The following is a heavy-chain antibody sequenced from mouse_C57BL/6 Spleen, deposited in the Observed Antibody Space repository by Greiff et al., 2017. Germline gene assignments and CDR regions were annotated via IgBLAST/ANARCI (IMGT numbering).Heavy chain of an antibody. CDR1: GFNLKDYY. D-gene: IGHD1-1*01. V-gene: IGHV14-2*01. CDR2: IDPEDGET. CDR3: ASYGSSYYYAMDY. J-gene: IGHJ4*01. Sequence: VQLPQSGAELVKPGASVKLSCTASGFNLKDYYMHWVKQRTEPGLEWIGRIDPEDGETKYAPKFQGKATITADTSSNTAYLQLSSLTSEDTAVYYCASYGSSYYYAMDYWGQGTSVTVSS.